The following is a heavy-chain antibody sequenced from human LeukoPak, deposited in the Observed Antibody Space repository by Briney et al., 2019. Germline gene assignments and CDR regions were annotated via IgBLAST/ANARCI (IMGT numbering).Heavy chain of an antibody. Sequence: SETLSLTCTVSGGSISSSSYYWGWIRQPPGKGLEWIGSIYYSGSTYYNPSLKSRVTISVDTSKNQFSLKLSSVTAADTAVYYCARVRTILLLHGAFDIWGQGTMVTVSS. CDR1: GGSISSSSYY. J-gene: IGHJ3*02. CDR3: ARVRTILLLHGAFDI. V-gene: IGHV4-39*01. D-gene: IGHD3-10*01. CDR2: IYYSGST.